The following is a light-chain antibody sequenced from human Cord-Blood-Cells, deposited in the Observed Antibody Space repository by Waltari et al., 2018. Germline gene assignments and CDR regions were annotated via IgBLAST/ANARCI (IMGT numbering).Light chain of an antibody. V-gene: IGLV2-14*01. J-gene: IGLJ3*02. CDR1: SSDVGGYNY. CDR2: DVS. CDR3: SSYTSSSTLEV. Sequence: QSALTQPASVSGSPGQSITTSCTGTSSDVGGYNYVSWYQQHPGKAPNLMIYDVSNRPSGVSNRFSGSKSGNTASLTISGLQAEDEADYYCSSYTSSSTLEVFGGGTKLTVL.